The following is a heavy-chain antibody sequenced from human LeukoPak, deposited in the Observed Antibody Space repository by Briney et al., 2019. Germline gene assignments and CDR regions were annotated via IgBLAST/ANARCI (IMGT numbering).Heavy chain of an antibody. D-gene: IGHD2-15*01. CDR3: ARASPARRYCSGGSCKGYYFDY. J-gene: IGHJ4*02. Sequence: GASVKVSCKASGYTFTSYGISWVRQAPGQGLEWMGWTSAYNGNTNYAQKLQGRVTMTTDTSTSTAYMELRSLRSDDTAVYYCARASPARRYCSGGSCKGYYFDYWGQGTLVTVSS. CDR1: GYTFTSYG. V-gene: IGHV1-18*01. CDR2: TSAYNGNT.